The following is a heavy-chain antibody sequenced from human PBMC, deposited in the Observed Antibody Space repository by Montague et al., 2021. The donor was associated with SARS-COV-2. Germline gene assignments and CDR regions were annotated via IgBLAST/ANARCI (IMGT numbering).Heavy chain of an antibody. Sequence: CAISGDSVCLGDLLCRYRLSSYWLQPCQSSGLEWLASTYYRPKWYNDSAPSVIGRATVKPDTSRNQFSLYLDSVTPEDTTLYFCARKMDSSFDVWGKGTMVIVSS. CDR3: ARKMDSSFDV. CDR2: TYYRPKWYN. V-gene: IGHV6-1*01. J-gene: IGHJ3*01. CDR1: GDSVCLGDLLCRYRLS. D-gene: IGHD2-2*03.